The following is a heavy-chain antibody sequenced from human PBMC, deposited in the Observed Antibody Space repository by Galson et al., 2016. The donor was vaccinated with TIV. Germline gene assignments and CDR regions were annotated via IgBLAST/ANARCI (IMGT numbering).Heavy chain of an antibody. CDR2: IRYAGNNR. CDR1: GFTFSRYG. J-gene: IGHJ5*02. CDR3: ARMFGLDSGYDA. Sequence: LRLSCATSGFTFSRYGMHWVRQAPGKGLEWVAVIRYAGNNRDYADSVKGRFTISRDNSKNTLYLHMNSLRVEDTAVYYCARMFGLDSGYDAWGQGTLVTVSS. D-gene: IGHD5-12*01. V-gene: IGHV3-33*01.